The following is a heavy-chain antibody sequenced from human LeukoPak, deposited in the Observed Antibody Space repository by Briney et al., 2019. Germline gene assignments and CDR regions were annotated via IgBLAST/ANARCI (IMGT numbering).Heavy chain of an antibody. CDR2: INHSGST. CDR3: ARAVGDGIDY. J-gene: IGHJ4*02. D-gene: IGHD2-21*02. CDR1: GGSFSGYY. Sequence: PSETLSLTCAVYGGSFSGYYWSWIRQPPGKGLEWIGEINHSGSTNYNPSLKSRVTISVDTSKNQFSLKLSSVTAADTAVYYCARAVGDGIDYWGQGTLVTVSS. V-gene: IGHV4-34*01.